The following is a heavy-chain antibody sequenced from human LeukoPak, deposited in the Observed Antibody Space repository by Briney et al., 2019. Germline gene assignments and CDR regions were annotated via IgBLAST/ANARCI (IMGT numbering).Heavy chain of an antibody. D-gene: IGHD3-10*01. CDR3: ARDLITMVRGVLCPDAFDI. Sequence: GGSLRLSCAASGFTFSSHAMRWVRQAPGKGLEWVSAISGSGGSTYYADSVKGRFTISRDNSKNTLYLQMNSLRAEDTAVYYCARDLITMVRGVLCPDAFDIWGQGTMVTVSS. CDR1: GFTFSSHA. V-gene: IGHV3-23*01. CDR2: ISGSGGST. J-gene: IGHJ3*02.